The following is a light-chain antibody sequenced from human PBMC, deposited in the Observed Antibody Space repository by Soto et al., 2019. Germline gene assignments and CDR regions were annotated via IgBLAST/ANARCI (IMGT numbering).Light chain of an antibody. CDR1: QSVGSSY. CDR3: QQYGSSPRT. J-gene: IGKJ1*01. CDR2: GVS. V-gene: IGKV3-20*01. Sequence: EIVLTQSPGTLSLSPGERATLSCRASQSVGSSYLAWYQQKPGQAPRLLIYGVSTRATGIPARFSGSGSGTEFTLTITSLQSEDFSVYYCQQYGSSPRTFGQGTKVDI.